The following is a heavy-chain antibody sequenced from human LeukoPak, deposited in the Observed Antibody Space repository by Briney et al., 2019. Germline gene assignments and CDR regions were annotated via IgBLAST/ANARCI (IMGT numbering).Heavy chain of an antibody. J-gene: IGHJ4*02. CDR1: GGTFSSYA. Sequence: ASVKVSCKASGGTFSSYAISWVRQAPGQGLEWMGGIIPIFGTANYAQKFQGRVTITADESTSTAYMELSSLRSEDTAVYYCARDRGYCSSTSCWYYFDYWGQGTLVTVSS. D-gene: IGHD2-2*01. CDR3: ARDRGYCSSTSCWYYFDY. CDR2: IIPIFGTA. V-gene: IGHV1-69*13.